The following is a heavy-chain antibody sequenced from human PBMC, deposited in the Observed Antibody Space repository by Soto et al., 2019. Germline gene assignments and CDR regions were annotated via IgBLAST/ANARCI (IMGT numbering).Heavy chain of an antibody. V-gene: IGHV1-69*05. CDR3: ARGLYNPFDY. CDR1: GGTFSSYA. D-gene: IGHD1-20*01. Sequence: SVKVSCKASGGTFSSYAISWVRQAPGQGLEWMGGIIPIFGTANYAQKFQGRVTITRDTSASTAYMELSSLRSEDTAVYYCARGLYNPFDYWGQGTLVTVSS. J-gene: IGHJ4*02. CDR2: IIPIFGTA.